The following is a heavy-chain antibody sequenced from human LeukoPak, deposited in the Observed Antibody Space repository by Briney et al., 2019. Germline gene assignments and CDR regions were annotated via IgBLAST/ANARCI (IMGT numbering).Heavy chain of an antibody. Sequence: GGSLRLSCVASGFTFSSRDWMTWVRQAPGKGLEWVANIKQDGSEKNYVDSVKGRFTISRDNAKNSVDLQMNSLRVEDTAVYYCSRSSEYSTSSGQNLWGQGTLVTVSS. CDR1: GFTFSSRDW. CDR2: IKQDGSEK. V-gene: IGHV3-7*01. CDR3: SRSSEYSTSSGQNL. J-gene: IGHJ4*02. D-gene: IGHD6-6*01.